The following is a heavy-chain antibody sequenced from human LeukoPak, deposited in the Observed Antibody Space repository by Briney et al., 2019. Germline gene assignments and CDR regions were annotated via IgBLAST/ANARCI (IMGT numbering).Heavy chain of an antibody. CDR3: ARDLFDFYTWGSYGSFDI. CDR1: GFNFSTHT. J-gene: IGHJ3*02. V-gene: IGHV3-21*01. D-gene: IGHD3-16*01. CDR2: ISKSSTYI. Sequence: PGGSLRLSCAASGFNFSTHTMNWVRQAPGKGLEWVSSISKSSTYIYYTDSVQGRFTLSRDNAKNSLYLQMNSLRAEDTAVYYCARDLFDFYTWGSYGSFDIWGQGTMVTVSS.